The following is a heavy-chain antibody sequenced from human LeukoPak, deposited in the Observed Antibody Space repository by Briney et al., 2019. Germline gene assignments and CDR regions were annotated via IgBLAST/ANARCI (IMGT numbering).Heavy chain of an antibody. V-gene: IGHV1-8*03. D-gene: IGHD6-19*01. J-gene: IGHJ4*02. CDR3: ARVAGSIDY. Sequence: ASVKVSCRASGYTFTTYDINWVRQATGQGLEWMGWMNPNSGYTGYAQKFQGRVTITRDTSISTAYMELSSLRSEDTAVYYCARVAGSIDYWGQGTLVTVSS. CDR1: GYTFTTYD. CDR2: MNPNSGYT.